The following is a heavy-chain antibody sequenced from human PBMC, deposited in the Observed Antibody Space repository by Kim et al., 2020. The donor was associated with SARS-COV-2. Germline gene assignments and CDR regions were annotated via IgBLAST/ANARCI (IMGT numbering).Heavy chain of an antibody. CDR1: GYTFTSYA. D-gene: IGHD3-10*01. CDR3: ARDTGSGSYYTWGYYYYGMDV. Sequence: ASVKVSCKASGYTFTSYAMNWVRQAPGQGLEWMGSINTNTGNPTYAQGFTGRFVFSLDTSVSTAYLQISSLKAEDTAVYYCARDTGSGSYYTWGYYYYGMDVWGQGTTVTVSS. J-gene: IGHJ6*02. CDR2: INTNTGNP. V-gene: IGHV7-4-1*02.